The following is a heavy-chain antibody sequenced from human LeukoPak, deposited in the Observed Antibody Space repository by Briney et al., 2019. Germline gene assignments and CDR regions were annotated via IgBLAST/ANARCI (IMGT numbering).Heavy chain of an antibody. CDR2: INPNSGGT. Sequence: ASVKVSCKASGYTFTGYYMHWVRQAPGQGLEWMGWINPNSGGTNYAQKFQGRVTMTRATSISTAYMELSRLRSDDTAVYYCARGMGIQLWCHDYWGQGTLVTVSS. J-gene: IGHJ4*02. V-gene: IGHV1-2*02. CDR3: ARGMGIQLWCHDY. D-gene: IGHD5-18*01. CDR1: GYTFTGYY.